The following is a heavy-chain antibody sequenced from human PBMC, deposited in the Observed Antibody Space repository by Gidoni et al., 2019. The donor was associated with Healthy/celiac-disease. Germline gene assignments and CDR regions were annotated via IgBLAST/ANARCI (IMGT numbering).Heavy chain of an antibody. D-gene: IGHD2-15*01. Sequence: QVQLQESGPGLVKPSETLSLTCTVSGGSISSYSWSWIRQPAGKGLEWIGRIYTSGSTNYNPSLKSRVTMSVDTSKNQFSLKLSSVTAADTAVYYCARDLEAQDIVVPGDYYYGMDVWGQGTTVTVSS. CDR1: GGSISSYS. V-gene: IGHV4-4*07. J-gene: IGHJ6*02. CDR3: ARDLEAQDIVVPGDYYYGMDV. CDR2: IYTSGST.